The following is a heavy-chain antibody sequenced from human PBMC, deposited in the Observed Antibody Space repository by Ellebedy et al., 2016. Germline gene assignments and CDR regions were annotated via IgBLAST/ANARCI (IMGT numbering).Heavy chain of an antibody. D-gene: IGHD3-3*01. CDR3: AKDYYWSGLLDS. V-gene: IGHV3-30*18. CDR2: ISYDGSNE. Sequence: GESLKISXVASGFTFSSTGMHWVRQAPGKGLEWVAVISYDGSNEYYADSVKGRFTISRDNSKDTLYLHMNSPRPEDTALYFCAKDYYWSGLLDSWGQGTLVTVSS. J-gene: IGHJ4*02. CDR1: GFTFSSTG.